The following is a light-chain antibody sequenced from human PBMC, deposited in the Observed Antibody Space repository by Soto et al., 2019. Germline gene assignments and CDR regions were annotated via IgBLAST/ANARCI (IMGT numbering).Light chain of an antibody. Sequence: EIVLTQSPGTLSLSPGERATLSCRASQSVSSRSLAWYQQKPGQAPRLLISDASNRAADIPDRFSGSGSGTDFTLTINRLEPEDFAVYYCQQFGNYPLTFGGGTKVEIK. CDR2: DAS. V-gene: IGKV3-20*01. J-gene: IGKJ4*01. CDR1: QSVSSRS. CDR3: QQFGNYPLT.